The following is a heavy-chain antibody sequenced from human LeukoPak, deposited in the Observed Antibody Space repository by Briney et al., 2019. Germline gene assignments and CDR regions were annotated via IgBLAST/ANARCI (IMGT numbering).Heavy chain of an antibody. V-gene: IGHV4-61*02. D-gene: IGHD7-27*01. Sequence: SETLSLTCKVSGGSISSGCHYWSWIRQPAGKGLEWIGRISSSGSTIYNPSLKSRVTISVDMSKNQFSLKLTSVTAADTAVYYCARDNWGSGGVDYWGQGTLVTVSS. CDR2: ISSSGST. CDR1: GGSISSGCHY. CDR3: ARDNWGSGGVDY. J-gene: IGHJ4*02.